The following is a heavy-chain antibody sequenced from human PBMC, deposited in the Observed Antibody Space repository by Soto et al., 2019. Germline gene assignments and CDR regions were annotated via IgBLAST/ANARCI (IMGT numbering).Heavy chain of an antibody. V-gene: IGHV1-3*01. J-gene: IGHJ3*02. CDR2: INAGNGNT. CDR3: ARDAPYYDILTGLGMGVFYAFDI. Sequence: ASVKVSCKASGYTFTSYAMHWVRQAPGQRLEWMGWINAGNGNTKYSQKFQGRVTITRDTSASTAYMELSSLRSEDTAVYYCARDAPYYDILTGLGMGVFYAFDIWGQGTMVTVAS. CDR1: GYTFTSYA. D-gene: IGHD3-9*01.